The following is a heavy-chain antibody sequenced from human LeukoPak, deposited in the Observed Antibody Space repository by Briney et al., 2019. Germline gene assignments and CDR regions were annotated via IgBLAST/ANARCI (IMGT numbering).Heavy chain of an antibody. CDR2: INPNSGGT. J-gene: IGHJ4*02. CDR1: GYTFTGYY. V-gene: IGHV1-2*02. Sequence: GASVKVSCKASGYTFTGYYMHWVRQAPGQGLEWMGWINPNSGGTNYAQKFRGRVTMTRDTPISTAYMELSRLRSDDTAVYYCARDRGRYYGSGSYELDCWGQGTLVTVSS. D-gene: IGHD3-10*01. CDR3: ARDRGRYYGSGSYELDC.